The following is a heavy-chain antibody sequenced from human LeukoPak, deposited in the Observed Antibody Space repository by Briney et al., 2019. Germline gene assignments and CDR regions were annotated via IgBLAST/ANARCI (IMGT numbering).Heavy chain of an antibody. CDR1: GYTFTGYY. D-gene: IGHD5-18*01. Sequence: ASVKVSCKASGYTFTGYYMHWVRQAPGQGLEWMGWINPNSGGTNYAQKFQGRVTMTRNTSISTAYMELSSLRSEDTAVYYCARGVTSQLWLRRGYYYYYYMDVWGKGTTVTISS. V-gene: IGHV1-2*02. CDR2: INPNSGGT. CDR3: ARGVTSQLWLRRGYYYYYYMDV. J-gene: IGHJ6*03.